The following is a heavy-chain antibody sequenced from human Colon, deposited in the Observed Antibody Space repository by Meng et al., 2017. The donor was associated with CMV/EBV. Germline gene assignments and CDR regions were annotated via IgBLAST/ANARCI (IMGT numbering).Heavy chain of an antibody. V-gene: IGHV4-31*03. CDR2: IYYSGST. J-gene: IGHJ4*02. CDR1: GGSISRGGYY. Sequence: LTCSVSGGSISRGGYYWSWIRQHPGKALEWIGYIYYSGSTYYNPSLKSRVTMSVDTSKNQFSLKMSSVTAADTAVYYCARGKSHFDYWGQGTLVTVSS. CDR3: ARGKSHFDY.